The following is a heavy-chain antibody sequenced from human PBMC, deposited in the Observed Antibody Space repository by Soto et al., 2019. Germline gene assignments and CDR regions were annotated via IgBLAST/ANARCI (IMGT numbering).Heavy chain of an antibody. D-gene: IGHD3-10*01. CDR1: GYTFTSYA. J-gene: IGHJ5*02. Sequence: QVPLVQSGAEVKKPGASVKVSCKASGYTFTSYAMHWVRQAPGQRLEWMGWINAGNGNTKYSQKFQGRVTITRDTSASTAYMELSRLRSEDTAVYYCARGLLWFGELSTLDPWGQGTLVTVSS. V-gene: IGHV1-3*01. CDR2: INAGNGNT. CDR3: ARGLLWFGELSTLDP.